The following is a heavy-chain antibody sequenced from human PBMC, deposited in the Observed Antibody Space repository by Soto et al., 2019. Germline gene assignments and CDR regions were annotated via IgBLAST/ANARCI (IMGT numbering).Heavy chain of an antibody. D-gene: IGHD5-18*01. J-gene: IGHJ4*02. Sequence: PGESLKISCKTSGYTFSDYWIAWVRQMPGKGLEWMGIIYPGDSDTRYSPSFPGQVTISADKSISIAYLQWSSLKASDSAIYYCARAPPVRDRYNSFDFWGQGPLVTGSS. CDR1: GYTFSDYW. V-gene: IGHV5-51*01. CDR2: IYPGDSDT. CDR3: ARAPPVRDRYNSFDF.